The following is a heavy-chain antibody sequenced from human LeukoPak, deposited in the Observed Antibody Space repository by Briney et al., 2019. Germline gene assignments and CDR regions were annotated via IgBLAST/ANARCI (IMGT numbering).Heavy chain of an antibody. CDR1: GFTFSSYS. J-gene: IGHJ6*03. Sequence: PGGSLRLSCAASGFTFSSYSMNWIRQPPGKGLEWIGSIYYSGSTYYNPSLKSRVTISVDTSKNQFSLKLSSVTAADTAVYYCARQSMVRGGESYYYYMDVWGKGTTVTISS. D-gene: IGHD3-10*01. V-gene: IGHV4-39*01. CDR2: IYYSGST. CDR3: ARQSMVRGGESYYYYMDV.